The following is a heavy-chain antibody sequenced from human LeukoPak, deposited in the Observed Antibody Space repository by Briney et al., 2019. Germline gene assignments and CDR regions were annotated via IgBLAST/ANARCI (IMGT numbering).Heavy chain of an antibody. V-gene: IGHV1-69*05. Sequence: EASVKVSCKASGGTFSSYAISWVRQAPGQGLEWMGRIIPIFGTANYAQKFQGRVTITTDESTSTAYTELSSLRSEDTAVYYCAREGDYYDSSGYGRLGFDYWGQGTLVTVSS. CDR2: IIPIFGTA. CDR3: AREGDYYDSSGYGRLGFDY. CDR1: GGTFSSYA. J-gene: IGHJ4*02. D-gene: IGHD3-22*01.